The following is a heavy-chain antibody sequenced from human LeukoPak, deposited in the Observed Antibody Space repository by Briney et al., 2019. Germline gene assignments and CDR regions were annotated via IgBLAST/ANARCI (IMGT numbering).Heavy chain of an antibody. CDR2: IRDSGSST. Sequence: GGALRLPCAPSGLTFSSYAMRWARQAPGKGLEWVTAIRDSGSSTHYADSVKGRFTTSRDNSKNTLFLQMNSLRAVDTAIYYCAKYGPQDSGSSHFDYWGQGALVTVSS. D-gene: IGHD1-26*01. CDR1: GLTFSSYA. CDR3: AKYGPQDSGSSHFDY. J-gene: IGHJ4*02. V-gene: IGHV3-23*01.